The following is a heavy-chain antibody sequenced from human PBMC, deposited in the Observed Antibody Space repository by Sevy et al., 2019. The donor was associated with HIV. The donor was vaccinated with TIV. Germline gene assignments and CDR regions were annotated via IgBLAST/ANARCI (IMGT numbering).Heavy chain of an antibody. CDR1: GFSFDSYG. CDR3: AKGGGGHYDPDEIGYYFYYYNMDV. CDR2: SSGSGSRT. J-gene: IGHJ6*03. Sequence: GESLKISCAVSGFSFDSYGMTWVRQAPGKGLEWVSGSSGSGSRTYYADSVKGRFIISRDNSKNTLDLQMNSLRSEDTAIYYCAKGGGGHYDPDEIGYYFYYYNMDVWGKGTTVTVSS. D-gene: IGHD3-22*01. V-gene: IGHV3-23*01.